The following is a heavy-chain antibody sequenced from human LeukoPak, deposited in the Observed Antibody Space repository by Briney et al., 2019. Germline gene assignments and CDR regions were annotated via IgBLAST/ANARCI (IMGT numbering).Heavy chain of an antibody. CDR3: ARSTYCGGDCYAPDY. V-gene: IGHV3-30-3*01. CDR1: GFAFPSYA. J-gene: IGHJ4*02. Sequence: GGSLRLSCTASGFAFPSYAMHWVRQAPGKGLEWVTLISYDGINKYYADSVKGRFTISRDNSENTVYLQMNSLRAEDTAVYYCARSTYCGGDCYAPDYWGQGTLVTVSS. CDR2: ISYDGINK. D-gene: IGHD2-21*02.